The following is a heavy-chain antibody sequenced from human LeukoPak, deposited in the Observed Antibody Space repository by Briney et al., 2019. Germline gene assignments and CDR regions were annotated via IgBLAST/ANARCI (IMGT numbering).Heavy chain of an antibody. CDR3: AKDSWSHNGIYDPFDI. Sequence: GGSLRLSCAASGFTFNVFAMSWVRRAPGKGPEWVSVIGGGETFYTDSVRGRFIISRDNSKNTVSLQMNSLRPEDTAVYYCAKDSWSHNGIYDPFDIWGQGTVVTVSS. V-gene: IGHV3-23*01. J-gene: IGHJ3*02. CDR1: GFTFNVFA. D-gene: IGHD2-8*01. CDR2: IGGGET.